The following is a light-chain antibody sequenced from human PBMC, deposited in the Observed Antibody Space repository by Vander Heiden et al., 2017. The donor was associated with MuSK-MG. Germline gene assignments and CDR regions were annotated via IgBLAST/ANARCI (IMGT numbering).Light chain of an antibody. V-gene: IGKV3-11*01. Sequence: VLTQSPATLSFSPGDRATLSCRSSQSASSYLAWYQQQPGQAPRLLIYDASNRATGIPARFSGSGSGTDFTLTISSLEPEDFAVYDCQQRSNWPPAVTFGPGTKVDIK. J-gene: IGKJ3*01. CDR2: DAS. CDR1: QSASSY. CDR3: QQRSNWPPAVT.